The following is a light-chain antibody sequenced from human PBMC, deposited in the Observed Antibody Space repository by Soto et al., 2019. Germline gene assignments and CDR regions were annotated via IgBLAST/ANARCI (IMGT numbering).Light chain of an antibody. Sequence: EIVLTQSPCTLSFSPWERSTLSCMASQSVSSTYLAWYQQKPGQAPRLLIYGTSSRATGIPDRFSGSGSGTDFTLTISRLEPEDFAVYYCQQYATSPLTFGGGTKVDIK. CDR1: QSVSSTY. J-gene: IGKJ4*01. CDR2: GTS. V-gene: IGKV3-20*01. CDR3: QQYATSPLT.